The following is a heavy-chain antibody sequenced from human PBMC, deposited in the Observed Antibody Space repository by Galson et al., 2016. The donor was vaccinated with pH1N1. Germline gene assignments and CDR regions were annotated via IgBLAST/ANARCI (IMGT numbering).Heavy chain of an antibody. CDR3: ARGVSADSGYVGFVGF. J-gene: IGHJ4*02. V-gene: IGHV3-48*01. CDR1: GFTFSTYI. Sequence: SLRLSCAASGFTFSTYIMNWVRQAPGKGLEWVSYISSSSRTVYYVDSVKGRFAISRDNAKNSLYLQMNSLRAEDTAIYYCARGVSADSGYVGFVGFWGQGTLVTVSS. CDR2: ISSSSRTV. D-gene: IGHD5-12*01.